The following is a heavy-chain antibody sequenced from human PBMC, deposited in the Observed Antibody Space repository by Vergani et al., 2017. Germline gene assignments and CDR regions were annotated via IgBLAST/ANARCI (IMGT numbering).Heavy chain of an antibody. CDR1: GFTFSSYA. CDR2: ISGSGGST. CDR3: AKVPGTTPYFDY. V-gene: IGHV3-23*01. D-gene: IGHD1-26*01. J-gene: IGHJ4*02. Sequence: EVQLLESGGGLVQPGGSLRLSCAASGFTFSSYAMSWVRQAPGKGLEWVSAISGSGGSTYYADSVKGRFTISRDNSKNTLYLQMNSLSAEDTAVSYCAKVPGTTPYFDYWGQGTLVTVSS.